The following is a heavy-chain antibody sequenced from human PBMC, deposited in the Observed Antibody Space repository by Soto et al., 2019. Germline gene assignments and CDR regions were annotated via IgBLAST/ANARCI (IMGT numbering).Heavy chain of an antibody. CDR1: GYSFTSYL. V-gene: IGHV5-10-1*01. CDR2: IDPSDSYT. J-gene: IGHJ6*02. CDR3: ASTLWFGELLSSYYYYGMDV. Sequence: GESLKISFKGSGYSFTSYLISWVRQMPVKGLEWMGRIDPSDSYTNYSPSFQGHVTISADKSISTAYLQWSSLKASDTAMYYCASTLWFGELLSSYYYYGMDVGGHGTKVTVS. D-gene: IGHD3-10*01.